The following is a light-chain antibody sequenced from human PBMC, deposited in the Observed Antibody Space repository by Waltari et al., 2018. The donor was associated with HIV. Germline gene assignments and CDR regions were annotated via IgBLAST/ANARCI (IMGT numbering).Light chain of an antibody. V-gene: IGKV3-20*01. J-gene: IGKJ2*01. CDR1: QSVSSGF. CDR2: GAS. CDR3: HQYGSATYT. Sequence: EIVLTQSPATLSLSPGDRATLSCRASQSVSSGFLAWYQQKRGQAPRLLIYGASTRAIGIPDRFSGGGSGTDFTLTISSLDPEDFAVYYCHQYGSATYTFGQGTKLDIK.